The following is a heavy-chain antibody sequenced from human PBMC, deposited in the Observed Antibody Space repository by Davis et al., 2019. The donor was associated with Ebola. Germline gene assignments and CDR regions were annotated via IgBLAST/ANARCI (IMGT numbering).Heavy chain of an antibody. CDR2: TSSDGTTT. CDR1: GIHFSNQA. Sequence: GESLKTPRAASGIHFSNQAMHWVRQAPDKGLEWVAVTSSDGTTTYYEDSVKGRFTISRDNAKNSLYLQMNSLRAEDTAVYYCARVAVVVVPASNWFDPWGQGTLVTVSS. V-gene: IGHV3-30*04. D-gene: IGHD2-2*01. J-gene: IGHJ5*02. CDR3: ARVAVVVVPASNWFDP.